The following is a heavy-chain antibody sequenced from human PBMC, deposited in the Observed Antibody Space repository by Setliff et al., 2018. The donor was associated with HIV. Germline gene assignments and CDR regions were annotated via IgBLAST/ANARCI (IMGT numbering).Heavy chain of an antibody. CDR3: ARDLLGSSSLVDY. J-gene: IGHJ4*02. CDR2: IYYSGST. D-gene: IGHD6-6*01. Sequence: SETLSLTCTVSGGSISSSSYYWGWIRQPPGKGLEWIGSIYYSGSTYSNPSLKSRVTISVDTSKNQISLKLNSVTAADTAVYYCARDLLGSSSLVDYWGQGTLVTVSS. V-gene: IGHV4-39*02. CDR1: GGSISSSSYY.